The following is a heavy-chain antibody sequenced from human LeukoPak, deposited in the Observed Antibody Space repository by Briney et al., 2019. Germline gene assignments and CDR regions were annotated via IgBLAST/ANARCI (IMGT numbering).Heavy chain of an antibody. CDR2: IYYSGST. J-gene: IGHJ6*03. CDR1: GGSISSYY. D-gene: IGHD5-12*01. V-gene: IGHV4-59*01. CDR3: ARNGYSGYDLEFRYYYYYMDV. Sequence: SETLSLTCTVSGGSISSYYWSWIRQPPGKGLEWIGYIYYSGSTNYNPSLKSRVTISVDTSKNQFSLKLSSVTAADTAVYYCARNGYSGYDLEFRYYYYYMDVWGKGTTVTVSS.